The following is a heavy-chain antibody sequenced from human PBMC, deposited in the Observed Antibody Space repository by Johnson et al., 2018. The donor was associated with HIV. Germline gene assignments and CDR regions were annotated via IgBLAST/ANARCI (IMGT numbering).Heavy chain of an antibody. V-gene: IGHV3-20*04. D-gene: IGHD4-17*01. CDR3: ARVGGINDFGDPGDAFDI. J-gene: IGHJ3*02. Sequence: VQLVESGGGLVQPGRSLRLSCAASGFTFDDYGMSWVRQVPGKGLEWVSGISWNGGSTGYADSVRGRFTISRDNAKNSLYLQMNSLRAEDTALYYCARVGGINDFGDPGDAFDIGGQGTMVTVSS. CDR1: GFTFDDYG. CDR2: ISWNGGST.